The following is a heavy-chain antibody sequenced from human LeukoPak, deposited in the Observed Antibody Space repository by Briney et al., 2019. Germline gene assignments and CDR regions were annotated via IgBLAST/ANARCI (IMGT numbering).Heavy chain of an antibody. V-gene: IGHV3-48*03. CDR2: ISSSGTTI. Sequence: PGGSLRLSCAVSGFTFSSYEMNWVRQAPGKGLEWVSYISSSGTTIYYADSVKGRSTVSRDNAKNSLYLQMDSLRAEDTALYYCATDQGAYGGYGLDYWGQGTLVTV. D-gene: IGHD5-12*01. J-gene: IGHJ4*02. CDR3: ATDQGAYGGYGLDY. CDR1: GFTFSSYE.